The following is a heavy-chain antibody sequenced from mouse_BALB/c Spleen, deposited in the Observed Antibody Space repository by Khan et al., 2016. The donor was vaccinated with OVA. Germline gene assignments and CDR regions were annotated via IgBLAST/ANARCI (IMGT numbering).Heavy chain of an antibody. Sequence: EVQLQESGPGLVKPSQSLSLTCSVTGYSITSGYYWNWIRQFPGNKLVWMGYISYDGSDNCNPSLKNRFSITRDTSKNQFFLKLKSVTTEDTATYYCARGARATYYFDYWGQGTSLTVSS. CDR3: ARGARATYYFDY. J-gene: IGHJ2*03. CDR1: GYSITSGYY. CDR2: ISYDGSD. V-gene: IGHV3-6*02. D-gene: IGHD3-1*01.